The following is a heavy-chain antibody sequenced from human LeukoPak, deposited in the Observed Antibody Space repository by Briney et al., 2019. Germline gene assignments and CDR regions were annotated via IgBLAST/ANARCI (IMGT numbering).Heavy chain of an antibody. Sequence: SETLSLTCTVSGGSISSSSYYWGWIRQPPGKGLEWIGSIYYSGSTYYNPSLKSRVTISVDTSKNQFSLKLSSVTAADTAVYYCAPGVPAAVGGWFDPWGQGTLVTVSS. CDR2: IYYSGST. D-gene: IGHD2-2*01. CDR3: APGVPAAVGGWFDP. J-gene: IGHJ5*02. V-gene: IGHV4-39*01. CDR1: GGSISSSSYY.